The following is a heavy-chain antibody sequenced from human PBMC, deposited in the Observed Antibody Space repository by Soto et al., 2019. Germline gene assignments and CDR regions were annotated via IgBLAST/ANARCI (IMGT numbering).Heavy chain of an antibody. CDR2: IKQDGSEK. D-gene: IGHD6-13*01. CDR3: SSISSSNRHGC. J-gene: IGHJ1*01. Sequence: GGSLRLSCAASGFTFTEYWMTWVRQAPGKGLEWVANIKQDGSEKYYVDSVKGRFTISRDNAKNSLYLQMNSLRAEDTAVYYCSSISSSNRHGCCGQRTLVTVSS. V-gene: IGHV3-7*02. CDR1: GFTFTEYW.